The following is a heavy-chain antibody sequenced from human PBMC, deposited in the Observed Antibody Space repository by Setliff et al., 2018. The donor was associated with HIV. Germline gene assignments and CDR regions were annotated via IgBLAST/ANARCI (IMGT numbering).Heavy chain of an antibody. CDR3: ARDPGYTSGSTFHFDY. CDR2: IYSGGVT. J-gene: IGHJ4*02. V-gene: IGHV4-4*07. D-gene: IGHD5-18*01. Sequence: PSETLSLTCTVSGGSISSDSWSWIRQPPGKGLEWIGRIYSGGVTNYNPSFKSRVTLSVDTSKSQFSLKMTSVTAADTAVYYCARDPGYTSGSTFHFDYWGQGTLVTVSS. CDR1: GGSISSDS.